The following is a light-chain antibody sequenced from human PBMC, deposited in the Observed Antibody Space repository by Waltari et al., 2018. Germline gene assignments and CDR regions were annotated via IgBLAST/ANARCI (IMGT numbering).Light chain of an antibody. Sequence: QSVLTQPPSVSGAPEQGVTISCTGGGSNIGAGYDVHCYQQFPGTAPKLLIFTNTHRPAGLPYRFSGSRSGASATLAITGLQAEDEGYYYCQAFDTNLSVIFGGGTKLTVL. CDR1: GSNIGAGYD. CDR2: TNT. V-gene: IGLV1-40*01. J-gene: IGLJ2*01. CDR3: QAFDTNLSVI.